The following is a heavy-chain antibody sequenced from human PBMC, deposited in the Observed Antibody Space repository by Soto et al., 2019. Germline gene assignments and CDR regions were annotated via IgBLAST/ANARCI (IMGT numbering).Heavy chain of an antibody. CDR3: AKGDIVLVPAAVIGYFDY. Sequence: QVQLVESGGGVVQPGRSLRLSCAASGFTFSSYGMHWVRQAPGKGLEWVAVISHDGSNKYYADYVKGRFTISRDNSENTLYLQMNSLRAEDTAVYYCAKGDIVLVPAAVIGYFDYWGQGTLVTVSS. J-gene: IGHJ4*02. V-gene: IGHV3-30*18. D-gene: IGHD2-2*01. CDR1: GFTFSSYG. CDR2: ISHDGSNK.